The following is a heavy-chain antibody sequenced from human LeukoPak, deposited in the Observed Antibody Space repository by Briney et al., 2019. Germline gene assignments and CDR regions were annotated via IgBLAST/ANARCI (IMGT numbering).Heavy chain of an antibody. CDR2: ISAYNGNT. CDR1: GYTFTSYG. CDR3: ARRPQPTYYDSNLLDY. V-gene: IGHV1-18*01. D-gene: IGHD3-22*01. Sequence: ASVKVSCKPSGYTFTSYGISWVRQAPGQGLEWMGWISAYNGNTNYAQKLQGRVTMTTDTSTSTAYMELRSLRSDDTAVYYCARRPQPTYYDSNLLDYWGQGTLVTVSS. J-gene: IGHJ4*02.